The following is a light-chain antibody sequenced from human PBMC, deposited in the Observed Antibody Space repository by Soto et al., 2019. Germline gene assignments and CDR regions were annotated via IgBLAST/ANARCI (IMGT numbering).Light chain of an antibody. CDR3: SSYTSTSTLYV. CDR1: NSDIGTYNY. V-gene: IGLV2-14*01. Sequence: QSVLTQPASVSGSPGQSITISCTGSNSDIGTYNYVSWYQQPPGKAPKLVISEVSNRPSGISGRFSGSKSGNAASLTISGLQAEDEATYYCSSYTSTSTLYVFGPGTKVTVL. J-gene: IGLJ1*01. CDR2: EVS.